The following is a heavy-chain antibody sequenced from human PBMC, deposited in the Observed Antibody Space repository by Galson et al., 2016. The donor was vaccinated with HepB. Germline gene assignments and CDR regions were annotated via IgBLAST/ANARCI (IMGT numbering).Heavy chain of an antibody. CDR2: ITGSDGST. CDR3: AKGSNGWTKFIDF. J-gene: IGHJ4*02. V-gene: IGHV3-23*01. Sequence: SLRLSCAASGFTFTSYAMSWVRQAPGKGLEWVSGITGSDGSTRYADSVKGRFIIARDNSKNKLYLQMDSLRAEDTAGYYCAKGSNGWTKFIDFWGQGTLVTVSS. D-gene: IGHD6-19*01. CDR1: GFTFTSYA.